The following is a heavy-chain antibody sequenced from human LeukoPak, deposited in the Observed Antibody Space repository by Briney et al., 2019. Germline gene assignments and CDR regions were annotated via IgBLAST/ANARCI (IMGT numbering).Heavy chain of an antibody. CDR3: AKARGASDSSPDY. CDR2: ISGSGGNT. J-gene: IGHJ4*02. CDR1: GFTFSSYA. D-gene: IGHD2-15*01. Sequence: PGGSLRLSCAASGFTFSSYAMTWVRQAPGKGLEWVSTISGSGGNTYYADSVKGWFTISRDNSKNTLFLQMNSLRAEDTAVHYCAKARGASDSSPDYWGQGTLVTVSS. V-gene: IGHV3-23*01.